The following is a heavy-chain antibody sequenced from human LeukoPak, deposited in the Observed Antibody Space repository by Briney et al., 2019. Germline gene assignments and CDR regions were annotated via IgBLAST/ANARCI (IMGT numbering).Heavy chain of an antibody. CDR1: GGTFSSYA. D-gene: IGHD6-19*01. CDR2: IIPIFGTA. CDR3: ARDVNQRIAVAGWEGATDWFDP. J-gene: IGHJ5*02. V-gene: IGHV1-69*13. Sequence: ASVKVSCKASGGTFSSYAISWVRQAPGQGLEWMGGIIPIFGTANYAQKFQGRVTITADESTSTAYMELSSLRAEDTAVYYCARDVNQRIAVAGWEGATDWFDPWGQGTLVTVSS.